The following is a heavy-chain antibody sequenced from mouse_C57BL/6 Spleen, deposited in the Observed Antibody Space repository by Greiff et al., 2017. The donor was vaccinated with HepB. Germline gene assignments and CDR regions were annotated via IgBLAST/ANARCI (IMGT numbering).Heavy chain of an antibody. CDR2: IWRGGST. CDR1: GFSLTSYG. CDR3: AKNSLLGLRRGFDY. D-gene: IGHD4-1*01. Sequence: QVQLQQSGPGLVQPSQSLSITCTVSGFSLTSYGVHWVRQSPGKGLEWLGVIWRGGSTDYNAAFMSRLSITKDNSKSQVFFKMNSLQADDTAISYCAKNSLLGLRRGFDYWGQGTTLTVSS. V-gene: IGHV2-5*01. J-gene: IGHJ2*01.